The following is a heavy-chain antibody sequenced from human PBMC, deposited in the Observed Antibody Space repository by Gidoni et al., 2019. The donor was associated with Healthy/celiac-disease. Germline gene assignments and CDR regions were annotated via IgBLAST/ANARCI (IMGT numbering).Heavy chain of an antibody. CDR2: IIHIFGTA. CDR1: GGTFSSYA. D-gene: IGHD3-22*01. CDR3: ARALDYDSSGYYSPFDY. Sequence: QVQLVQSGAEVKKPGSSVTVSCTASGGTFSSYAISWVRQAPGQGLAWMGGIIHIFGTANYAQKFQGRVTITADKSTSTAYMELSSLRSEDTAVYYCARALDYDSSGYYSPFDYWGQGTLVTVSS. J-gene: IGHJ4*02. V-gene: IGHV1-69*06.